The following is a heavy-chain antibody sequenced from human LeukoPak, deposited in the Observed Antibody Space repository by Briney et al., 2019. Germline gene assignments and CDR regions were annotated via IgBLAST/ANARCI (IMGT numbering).Heavy chain of an antibody. Sequence: KTGGSLRLSCAASGFTFSSYSMNWVRQAPGKGLEWVSSISSSSSYIYYADSVKGRFTISRDNAKNSLYLQMNSLRAEDTAVYYCARDRLAEPYDSTPHHAFDIWGQGTMVTVSS. V-gene: IGHV3-21*01. J-gene: IGHJ3*02. CDR2: ISSSSSYI. CDR3: ARDRLAEPYDSTPHHAFDI. CDR1: GFTFSSYS. D-gene: IGHD3-22*01.